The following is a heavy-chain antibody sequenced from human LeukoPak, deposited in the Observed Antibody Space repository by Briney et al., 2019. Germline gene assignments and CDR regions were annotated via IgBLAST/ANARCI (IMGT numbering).Heavy chain of an antibody. J-gene: IGHJ5*02. CDR2: IYTSGST. CDR3: ARADMEQWLESEWFDP. CDR1: GGSISSYY. Sequence: SETLSLTCTVSGGSISSYYWSRIRQPAGKGLEWIGRIYTSGSTNYNPSLKSRVTMSVDTSKNQFSLKLSSVTAADTAVYYCARADMEQWLESEWFDPWGQGTLVTVSS. V-gene: IGHV4-4*07. D-gene: IGHD6-19*01.